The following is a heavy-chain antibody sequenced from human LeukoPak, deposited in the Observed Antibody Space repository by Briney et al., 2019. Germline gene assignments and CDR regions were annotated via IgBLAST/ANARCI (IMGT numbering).Heavy chain of an antibody. CDR3: AKESGYDVDFDY. Sequence: GGSLRLSCAASGFTFTSHAMSWVRQAPGKGLEWVSIISGSGDSTYYADPVKGRFTISRDNSKNTLYLHMNSLRADDTAVYYCAKESGYDVDFDYWGQGTLVTVSS. V-gene: IGHV3-23*01. CDR2: ISGSGDST. D-gene: IGHD5-12*01. J-gene: IGHJ4*02. CDR1: GFTFTSHA.